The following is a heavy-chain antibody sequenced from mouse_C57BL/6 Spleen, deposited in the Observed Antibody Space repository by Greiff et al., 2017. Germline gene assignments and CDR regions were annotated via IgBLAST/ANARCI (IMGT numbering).Heavy chain of an antibody. Sequence: QVQLQQPGAELVRPGTSVKLSCKASGYTFTSYWMHWVKQRPGQGLEWIGVIDPSDSYTNYNQKFKGKATLTVDTSSSTAYMQLSSLTSEDSAVYYGARRRNYGSSFYFDYWGQGTTLTVSS. CDR3: ARRRNYGSSFYFDY. CDR2: IDPSDSYT. D-gene: IGHD1-1*01. CDR1: GYTFTSYW. V-gene: IGHV1-59*01. J-gene: IGHJ2*01.